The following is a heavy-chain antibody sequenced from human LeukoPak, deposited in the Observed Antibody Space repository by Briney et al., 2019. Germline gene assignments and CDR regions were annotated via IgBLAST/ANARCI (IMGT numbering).Heavy chain of an antibody. V-gene: IGHV3-64*01. Sequence: PGGPLRLSCAASGFTFSSYAMHWVRQAPGKGLEYVSAISSNGGSTYYVNSVKGRFTVSRDNSKNTLYLQMGSLRAEDMAVYYCARVAAVAGSIWGQGTLVTVSS. CDR2: ISSNGGST. CDR1: GFTFSSYA. CDR3: ARVAAVAGSI. D-gene: IGHD6-19*01. J-gene: IGHJ4*02.